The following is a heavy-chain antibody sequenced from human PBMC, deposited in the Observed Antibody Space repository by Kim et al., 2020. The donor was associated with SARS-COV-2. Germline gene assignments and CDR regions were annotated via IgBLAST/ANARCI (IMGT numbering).Heavy chain of an antibody. J-gene: IGHJ6*04. D-gene: IGHD3-22*01. Sequence: SETLSLTCAAYGGSFSGYYWTWIRQPPGKGLEWIGEINHSGSANYNPSLKSRVTLSLDTSKNQFSLKLSSVTAADTAVYYCVRGLSSITMIVVVFSGGLYNVDVWGGETTVTVST. V-gene: IGHV4-34*01. CDR2: INHSGSA. CDR1: GGSFSGYY. CDR3: VRGLSSITMIVVVFSGGLYNVDV.